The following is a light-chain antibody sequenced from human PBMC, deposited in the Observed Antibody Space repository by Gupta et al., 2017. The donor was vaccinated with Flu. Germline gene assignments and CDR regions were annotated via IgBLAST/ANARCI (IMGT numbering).Light chain of an antibody. CDR3: QTGNSTTESV. CDR2: HDT. Sequence: SYELTPPPSVSLSPGQTASTTCSDDELGDNCACWYQQKPGQPPLLVIDHDTERPSGTPERFSGSNAENTATLTISGTQAMDEADYYCQTGNSTTESVFGTGTKFTVL. J-gene: IGLJ1*01. V-gene: IGLV3-1*01. CDR1: ELGDNC.